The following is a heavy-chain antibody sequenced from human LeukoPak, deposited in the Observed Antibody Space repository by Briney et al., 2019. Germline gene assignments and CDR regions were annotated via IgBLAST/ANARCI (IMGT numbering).Heavy chain of an antibody. V-gene: IGHV4-61*02. CDR1: GDSISSGDYY. D-gene: IGHD3-22*01. J-gene: IGHJ3*02. CDR2: ISSSGST. Sequence: SETLSLTCTVSGDSISSGDYYGSWIRQPAGKGLEWIGRISSSGSTNYNPSLKSRVTISVDTSKNQSSLKLSSVTAADTAVYFCARGPYSYDSSGAFDIWGQGTMVTVSS. CDR3: ARGPYSYDSSGAFDI.